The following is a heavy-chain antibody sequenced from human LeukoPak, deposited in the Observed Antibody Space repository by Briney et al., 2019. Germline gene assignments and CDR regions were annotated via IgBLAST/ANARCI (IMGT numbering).Heavy chain of an antibody. CDR3: AKAGWYSAKTYATYDDAYDI. V-gene: IGHV3-23*01. Sequence: GGSLRLSCAASGFTFNNYAMSWVRQAPGKGLEWVSAISAAGGGTYYADSVKGRFTISRVNSKKKVFLQMNSLRADDTAVYYCAKAGWYSAKTYATYDDAYDIWGQGTMVTVSS. J-gene: IGHJ3*02. D-gene: IGHD1-26*01. CDR2: ISAAGGGT. CDR1: GFTFNNYA.